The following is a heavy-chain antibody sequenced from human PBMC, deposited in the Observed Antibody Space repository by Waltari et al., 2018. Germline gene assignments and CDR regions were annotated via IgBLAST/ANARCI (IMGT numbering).Heavy chain of an antibody. CDR2: IYPGDSDT. Sequence: EVKLVQSGAAVKKPGESLKISCQGSGYSFPGYWLGWVRQMPGKGLEWMGIIYPGDSDTTYSPSFQGHVIISVDKSVNTAYLQWSSLEASDSGMYYCVRGMDFAGARCFDLWGRGTLVSVSS. D-gene: IGHD1-26*01. V-gene: IGHV5-51*01. CDR3: VRGMDFAGARCFDL. J-gene: IGHJ2*01. CDR1: GYSFPGYW.